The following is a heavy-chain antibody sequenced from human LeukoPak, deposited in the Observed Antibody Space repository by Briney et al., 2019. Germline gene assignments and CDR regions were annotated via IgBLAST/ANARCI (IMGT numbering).Heavy chain of an antibody. D-gene: IGHD2-15*01. V-gene: IGHV3-21*01. CDR1: GFTFSSYS. J-gene: IGHJ4*02. CDR2: ISSSGSYI. CDR3: ARDLRYGSGCSCKGFDY. Sequence: GGSLRLSCAASGFTFSSYSMNGGRQAQGKGLEWVSSISSSGSYIYYADSVRGRFTISRDNAKNSLYLQMNSLRAEDTAVYYCARDLRYGSGCSCKGFDYWGQGTLVTVSS.